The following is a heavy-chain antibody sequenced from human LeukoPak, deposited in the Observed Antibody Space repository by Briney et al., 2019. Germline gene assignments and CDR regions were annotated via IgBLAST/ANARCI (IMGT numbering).Heavy chain of an antibody. D-gene: IGHD2-15*01. J-gene: IGHJ6*03. CDR3: AGGVVVPFYYYYMDV. CDR1: GGSISYYY. V-gene: IGHV4-59*01. Sequence: SETLSLTCDVSGGSISYYYWTWIRQPPGKGLEWIGYIYYSGSTNYNPSLKSRVTISLDTSKNQFSLILSSVTAADTAVYYCAGGVVVPFYYYYMDVWGKGTTVTISS. CDR2: IYYSGST.